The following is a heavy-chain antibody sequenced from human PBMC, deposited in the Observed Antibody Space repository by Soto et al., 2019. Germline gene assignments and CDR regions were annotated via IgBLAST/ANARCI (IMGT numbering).Heavy chain of an antibody. D-gene: IGHD6-13*01. V-gene: IGHV1-3*01. Sequence: QVQLVQSGAEVKKPGASVKVSCKASGYTFTSYAMHWVRQAPGQRLEWMGWINAGNGNTKYSQKFQGRVTITRDTSASTAYMELSSLRSEDTAVYYCARVAAARIQRPLYYGMDVWGQGTTVTVSS. CDR2: INAGNGNT. CDR3: ARVAAARIQRPLYYGMDV. J-gene: IGHJ6*02. CDR1: GYTFTSYA.